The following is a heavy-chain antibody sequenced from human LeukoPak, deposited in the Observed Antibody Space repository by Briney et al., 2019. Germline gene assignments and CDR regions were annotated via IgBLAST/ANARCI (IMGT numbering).Heavy chain of an antibody. D-gene: IGHD6-13*01. CDR1: GYTFTSYD. CDR3: ARGLRSRSSSWLLY. Sequence: ASVKVSCKASGYTFTSYDINWVRQATGQGLEWMGWMNPNSGNTGYAQKFQRRVTMTRNTSISTAYMELSSLRSEDTAVYYCARGLRSRSSSWLLYWGQGTLVTVSS. CDR2: MNPNSGNT. J-gene: IGHJ4*02. V-gene: IGHV1-8*01.